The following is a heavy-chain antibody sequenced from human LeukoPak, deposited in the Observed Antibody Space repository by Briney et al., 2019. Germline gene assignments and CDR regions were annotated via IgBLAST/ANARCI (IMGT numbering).Heavy chain of an antibody. CDR2: IYSGGST. J-gene: IGHJ3*02. Sequence: GGSLRLSCAASGFTVSSNYMSWVRQAPGKGLEWVSVIYSGGSTYYADSVKGRFTISRDNSKKTLYLQMNSLRAEDTAVYYCAGKPPVDDAFDIWGQGTMVTVSS. CDR3: AGKPPVDDAFDI. D-gene: IGHD1-14*01. CDR1: GFTVSSNY. V-gene: IGHV3-66*02.